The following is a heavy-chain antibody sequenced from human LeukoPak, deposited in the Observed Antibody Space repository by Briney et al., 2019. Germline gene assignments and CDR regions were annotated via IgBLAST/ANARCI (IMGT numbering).Heavy chain of an antibody. V-gene: IGHV4-34*01. J-gene: IGHJ5*02. CDR2: INHSGST. Sequence: SETLSLTCAVYGGSFSGYYWSWIRQPPGKGLEWIGEINHSGSTNHNPSLKSRVTISVDTSKNQFSLKLSSATAADTAVYYCARGPIIGWFDPWGQGTLVTVSS. CDR1: GGSFSGYY. CDR3: ARGPIIGWFDP.